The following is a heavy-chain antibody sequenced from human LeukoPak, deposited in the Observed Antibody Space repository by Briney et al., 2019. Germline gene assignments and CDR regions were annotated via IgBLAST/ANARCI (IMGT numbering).Heavy chain of an antibody. CDR3: ARATDYGDYVGEYYFDY. CDR2: IYYSGST. Sequence: PSETLSLTCTVSGGSISSYYWGWIRQPPGKGLEWIGYIYYSGSTNYNPSLKSRVTISVDTSKNQFSLKLSSVTAADTAVYYCARATDYGDYVGEYYFDYWGQGTLVTVSS. J-gene: IGHJ4*02. V-gene: IGHV4-59*01. D-gene: IGHD4-17*01. CDR1: GGSISSYY.